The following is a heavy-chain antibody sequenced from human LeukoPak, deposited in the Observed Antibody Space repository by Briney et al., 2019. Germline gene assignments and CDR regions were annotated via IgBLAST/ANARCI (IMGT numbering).Heavy chain of an antibody. CDR1: GFTFSSYS. D-gene: IGHD6-6*01. J-gene: IGHJ4*02. CDR3: ARRGSSSSLVDY. Sequence: GGSLRLSCAASGFTFSSYSMNWVRQAPGKGLEWVSSISSSSSYIYYADSVKGRFTISRDNAKNSLYLQMNSLRAEYTAVYDCARRGSSSSLVDYWGQGTLVTVSS. V-gene: IGHV3-21*01. CDR2: ISSSSSYI.